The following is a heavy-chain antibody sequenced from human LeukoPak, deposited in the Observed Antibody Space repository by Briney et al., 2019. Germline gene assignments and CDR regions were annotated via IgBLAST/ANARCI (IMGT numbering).Heavy chain of an antibody. CDR3: AREFLQLWLWSY. CDR1: GFTFSSYA. J-gene: IGHJ4*02. CDR2: ISYDGSNK. D-gene: IGHD5-18*01. V-gene: IGHV3-30-3*01. Sequence: GGSLRLSCAASGFTFSSYAMHWVRQAPGKGLEWVAVISYDGSNKYYADSVKGRFTISRDNSKNTLYLQMNSLRAEDTAVYYCAREFLQLWLWSYWGQGTLVTVSS.